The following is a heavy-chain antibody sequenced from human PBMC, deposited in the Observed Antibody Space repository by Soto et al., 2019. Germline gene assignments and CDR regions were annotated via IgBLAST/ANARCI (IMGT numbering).Heavy chain of an antibody. V-gene: IGHV4-59*01. D-gene: IGHD4-17*01. Sequence: SETRSLTCTVSGGSISSYYWSWIRQPPGKGLEWIGYIYYSGSTNYNPSLKSRVTISVDTSKNQFSLKLSSVTAADTAVYYCAGFSTVTTTPYYYGMDVWGQGTTVTVSS. CDR2: IYYSGST. CDR1: GGSISSYY. CDR3: AGFSTVTTTPYYYGMDV. J-gene: IGHJ6*02.